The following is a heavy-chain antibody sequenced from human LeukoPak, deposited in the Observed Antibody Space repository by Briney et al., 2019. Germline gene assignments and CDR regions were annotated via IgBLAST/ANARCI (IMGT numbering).Heavy chain of an antibody. J-gene: IGHJ4*02. Sequence: GGSLRLSCAASGFTLSSYAMTWVRQAPGRGLEWASSVDGGGGGTYYADSVKGRFTISRDNSKDTLYLQMNGLRAEDTAVYFCAKQSAGSAAWYSLHYDFWGQGTLVTVSS. CDR1: GFTLSSYA. CDR3: AKQSAGSAAWYSLHYDF. V-gene: IGHV3-23*01. CDR2: VDGGGGGT. D-gene: IGHD6-13*01.